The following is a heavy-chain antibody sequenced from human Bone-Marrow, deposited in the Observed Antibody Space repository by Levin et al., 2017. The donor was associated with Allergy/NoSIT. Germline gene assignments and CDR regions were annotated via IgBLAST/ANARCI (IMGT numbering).Heavy chain of an antibody. J-gene: IGHJ4*02. Sequence: AGGSLRLSFAASGFIFSSDGMHWVRQAPGKGLEWVALISNDGSNKFYADPVKGRFTISRDNTKNTLYLQMNNLRPNDTAVYYCAKERFLLDYWGQGTLVTVSS. CDR3: AKERFLLDY. CDR2: ISNDGSNK. CDR1: GFIFSSDG. V-gene: IGHV3-30*18. D-gene: IGHD3-16*01.